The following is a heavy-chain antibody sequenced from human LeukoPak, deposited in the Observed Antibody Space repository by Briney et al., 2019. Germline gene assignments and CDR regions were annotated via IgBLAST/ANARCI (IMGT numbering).Heavy chain of an antibody. J-gene: IGHJ6*03. D-gene: IGHD2-2*01. CDR1: GFTFSSYA. CDR2: ISSNGGST. CDR3: ARGTEIGYYYYYYMDV. V-gene: IGHV3-64*01. Sequence: GGSLRLSCAASGFTFSSYAMHWVRQAPGKGLEYVSAISSNGGSTYYANSVKGRFTISRDNSKNTLYLQMGCLRAEDMAVYYCARGTEIGYYYYYYMDVWGKGTTVTVSS.